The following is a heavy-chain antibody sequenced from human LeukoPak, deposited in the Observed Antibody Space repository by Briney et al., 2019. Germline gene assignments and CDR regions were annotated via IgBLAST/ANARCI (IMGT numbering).Heavy chain of an antibody. CDR3: AGEGYCSSTSCPVDY. J-gene: IGHJ4*02. Sequence: SETLSLTCTVSGYSISSGYYWGWIRQPPGKGLEWIGYIYYSGSTNYNPSLKSRVTISVDTSKNQFSLKLSSVTAADTAVYYCAGEGYCSSTSCPVDYWGQGTLVTVSS. CDR1: GYSISSGYY. D-gene: IGHD2-2*01. V-gene: IGHV4-38-2*02. CDR2: IYYSGST.